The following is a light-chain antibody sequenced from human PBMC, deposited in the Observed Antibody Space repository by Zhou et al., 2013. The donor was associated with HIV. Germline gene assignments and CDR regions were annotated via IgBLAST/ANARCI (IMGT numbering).Light chain of an antibody. CDR1: HTVTSN. V-gene: IGKV3-15*01. CDR3: QQYNNWAWS. Sequence: EIVLTQSPGTLSLSPGEXATLSCRASHTVTSNYLAWYQHKPGQAPRLLIYGASTRATGIPARFSGSGSGTEFTLTISSLQSEDFAVYYCQQYNNWAWSFGQGTKVEIK. CDR2: GAS. J-gene: IGKJ1*01.